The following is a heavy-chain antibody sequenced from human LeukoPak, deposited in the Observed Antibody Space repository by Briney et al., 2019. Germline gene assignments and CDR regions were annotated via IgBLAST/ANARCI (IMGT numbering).Heavy chain of an antibody. D-gene: IGHD3-16*02. CDR1: GFTFSSYA. J-gene: IGHJ4*02. CDR2: ISGSGGST. V-gene: IGHV3-23*01. CDR3: AKDGSLRLGELSFGFDY. Sequence: GGSLRLSCAASGFTFSSYAMSWVRQAPGKGLEWVSAISGSGGSTYYADSVKGRFTISRDNSKNTLYLQMNSLRAEDTTVYYCAKDGSLRLGELSFGFDYWGQGTLVTVSS.